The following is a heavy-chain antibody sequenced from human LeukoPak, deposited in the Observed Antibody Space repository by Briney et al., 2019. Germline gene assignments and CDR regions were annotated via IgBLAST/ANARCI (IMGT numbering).Heavy chain of an antibody. CDR1: GFTFSDYY. Sequence: PGGSLRLSCAASGFTFSDYYMSWIRQAPGKGLEWDSYISSSGSTIYYADSVKGRFTISRDNAKNSLYLQMNSLRAEVTVVYYCARDLRGYDFWSGYRGYYGMDFWGQGTTVTVSS. CDR2: ISSSGSTI. CDR3: ARDLRGYDFWSGYRGYYGMDF. V-gene: IGHV3-11*01. D-gene: IGHD3-3*01. J-gene: IGHJ6*02.